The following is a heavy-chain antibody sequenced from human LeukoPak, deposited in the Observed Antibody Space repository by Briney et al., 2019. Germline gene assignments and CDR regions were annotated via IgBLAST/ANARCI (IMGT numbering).Heavy chain of an antibody. J-gene: IGHJ4*02. CDR3: ARGSLHGYSSGWLFDY. CDR1: GGSISSGGYY. CDR2: MYYSGST. V-gene: IGHV4-31*03. D-gene: IGHD6-19*01. Sequence: SETLSLTCTVSGGSISSGGYYWSWIRQHPGKGLEWIGYMYYSGSTHYNPSLKSRVTTSVDTSKNQFSLKLSSVTAADTAVYYCARGSLHGYSSGWLFDYWGQGTLVTVSS.